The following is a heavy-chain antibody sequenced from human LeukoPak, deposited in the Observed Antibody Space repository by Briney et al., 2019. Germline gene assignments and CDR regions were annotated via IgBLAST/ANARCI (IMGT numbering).Heavy chain of an antibody. Sequence: GGSLRLSCVASGFTFSAYSMTWVCQAPGKGLDWVSSISVSDGSTYYADSVRGRFTISRDNSKNTLHLHMNSLRAEDTAVYYCVKDWRDESNCGGDCLQYWGQGTLVTVSS. CDR1: GFTFSAYS. V-gene: IGHV3-23*01. J-gene: IGHJ4*02. CDR2: ISVSDGST. D-gene: IGHD2-21*02. CDR3: VKDWRDESNCGGDCLQY.